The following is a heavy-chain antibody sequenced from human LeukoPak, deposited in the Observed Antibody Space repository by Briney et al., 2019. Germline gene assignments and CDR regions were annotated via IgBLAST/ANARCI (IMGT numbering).Heavy chain of an antibody. Sequence: PGGSLRSSCAAPGFTFSSYLMHCVRQAPGKRLVYVSRINSDGTSTSYADSVKGRFTISRDNAKNTLYLLMNSLRAEDTAVYYCARDIGYSPFDYWGQGTLVTVSS. CDR2: INSDGTST. D-gene: IGHD2-15*01. CDR3: ARDIGYSPFDY. V-gene: IGHV3-74*01. J-gene: IGHJ4*02. CDR1: GFTFSSYL.